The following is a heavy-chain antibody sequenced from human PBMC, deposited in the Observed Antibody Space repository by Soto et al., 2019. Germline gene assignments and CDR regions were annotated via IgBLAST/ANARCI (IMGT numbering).Heavy chain of an antibody. D-gene: IGHD1-26*01. Sequence: QVQLVESGGGVVQPGRSLRLSCAASGFTFSSYGMHWVRQAPGKGLEWVAVISYDGSNKYYADSVKGRFTISRDNSKNTLYLQMNSLRAEDKAVYYCANGVGAAEDYYYGMDVWGQGTTVTVSS. CDR3: ANGVGAAEDYYYGMDV. CDR2: ISYDGSNK. V-gene: IGHV3-30*18. CDR1: GFTFSSYG. J-gene: IGHJ6*02.